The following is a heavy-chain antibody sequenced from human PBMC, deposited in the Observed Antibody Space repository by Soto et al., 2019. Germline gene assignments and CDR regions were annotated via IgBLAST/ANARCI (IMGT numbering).Heavy chain of an antibody. J-gene: IGHJ4*02. CDR1: GYTFTSYG. CDR3: ARDSRYFDWLRDYYFDY. D-gene: IGHD3-9*01. CDR2: ISAYNGNT. V-gene: IGHV1-18*01. Sequence: GASVKVSCKASGYTFTSYGISWVRQAPGQGLEWMGWISAYNGNTNYAQKLQGRVTMTTDTSTSTAYMELRSLRSDDTAVYYCARDSRYFDWLRDYYFDYWGQGTLVTVSS.